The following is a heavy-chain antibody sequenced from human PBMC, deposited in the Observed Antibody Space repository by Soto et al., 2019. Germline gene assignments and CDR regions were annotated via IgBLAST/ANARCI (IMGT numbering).Heavy chain of an antibody. CDR2: IYYSGGT. V-gene: IGHV4-31*03. CDR3: ARNLDGGSSWFDP. Sequence: QVQLQESGPGLVKPSQTLSLTCTVSGGSISSGGYYWSWIRQHPGKGLEWIGYIYYSGGTYYNPSLKSRVTISVDTSKNQFSLKLSSVTAADTAVYYCARNLDGGSSWFDPWGQGTLVTVSS. D-gene: IGHD2-15*01. CDR1: GGSISSGGYY. J-gene: IGHJ5*02.